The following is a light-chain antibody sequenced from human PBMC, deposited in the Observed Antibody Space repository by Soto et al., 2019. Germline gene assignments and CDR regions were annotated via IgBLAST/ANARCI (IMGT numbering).Light chain of an antibody. CDR3: QQRSNWPPLT. CDR1: QSVSSY. CDR2: DAS. V-gene: IGKV3-11*01. J-gene: IGKJ4*01. Sequence: EIVLTQSPANLSLSPGERATLSCRASQSVSSYLAWYQQKPGQAPRLLIYDASNRATGIPARFSGSVPGTNFTLTISSLEPEVFAVYSCQQRSNWPPLTFGGGTRVDIK.